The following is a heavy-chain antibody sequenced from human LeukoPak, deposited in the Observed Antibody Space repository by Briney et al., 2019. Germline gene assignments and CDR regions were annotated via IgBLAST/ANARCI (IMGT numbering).Heavy chain of an antibody. D-gene: IGHD6-13*01. CDR1: GFTFSSYA. J-gene: IGHJ4*02. CDR3: AKAPGVAAAGRLKPYFDY. Sequence: GGSLRLSCAASGFTFSSYAMHWVRQAPGKGLEWVAVISYDGSNKYYADSVKGRFTISRDNSKNTLYLQMNSLRAEDTAVYYCAKAPGVAAAGRLKPYFDYWGQGTLVTVSS. CDR2: ISYDGSNK. V-gene: IGHV3-30*18.